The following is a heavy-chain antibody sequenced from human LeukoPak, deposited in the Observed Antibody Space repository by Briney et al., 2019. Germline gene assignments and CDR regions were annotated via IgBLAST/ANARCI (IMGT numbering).Heavy chain of an antibody. CDR2: ISGSGGGT. CDR1: GFTFSSYA. V-gene: IGHV3-23*01. Sequence: PGGSLRLSCAASGFTFSSYALSWVRQAPGKGLEWVSGISGSGGGTYYADSVKGRFTISRDNSKNTLDLQMNGLRAEDMAVYYCAKDLRYSSGWGQGTLVTVSS. CDR3: AKDLRYSSG. J-gene: IGHJ4*02. D-gene: IGHD5-18*01.